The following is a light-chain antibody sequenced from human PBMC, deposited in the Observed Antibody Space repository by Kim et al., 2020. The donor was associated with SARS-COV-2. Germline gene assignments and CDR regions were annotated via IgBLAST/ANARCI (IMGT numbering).Light chain of an antibody. Sequence: IQMTQSPSALSASVGERVTITCRASQTVVKYLSWYQQKPGTVPRLLIYDTSTLRSGVPSRFTGSGFATDFTLTISSLQPEDFATYYCHQNYRTPFTFGPGTKVDIK. J-gene: IGKJ3*01. CDR3: HQNYRTPFT. V-gene: IGKV1-39*01. CDR1: QTVVKY. CDR2: DTS.